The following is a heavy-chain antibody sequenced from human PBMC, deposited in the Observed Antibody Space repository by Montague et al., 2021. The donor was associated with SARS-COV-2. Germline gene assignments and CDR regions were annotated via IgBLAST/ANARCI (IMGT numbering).Heavy chain of an antibody. J-gene: IGHJ4*02. CDR2: ISHSGSA. CDR3: TRGAPGY. Sequence: SETLSLTCAVYGGSISDYKWTWIRQSPGKGLEWLGQISHSGSANYNPSLKSRVTISVDTAKNQFSPKLTSVNVADTAVCYCTRGAPGYWGQGTLVTVSS. CDR1: GGSISDYK. V-gene: IGHV4-34*01.